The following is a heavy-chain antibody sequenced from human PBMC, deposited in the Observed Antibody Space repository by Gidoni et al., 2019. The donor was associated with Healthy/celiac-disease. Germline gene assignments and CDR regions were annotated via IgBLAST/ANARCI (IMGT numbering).Heavy chain of an antibody. J-gene: IGHJ6*02. CDR1: GFTVSSNY. V-gene: IGHV3-66*02. Sequence: EVQLVESGGGLVQPGGSLRLSCAASGFTVSSNYMSWVRQAPGKGLEWVSVIYSGGSTYYADSVKGRFTISRDNSKNTLYLQMNSLRAEDTAVYYCARDKGWKSSRNYYYYGMDVWGQGTTVTVSS. D-gene: IGHD1-1*01. CDR3: ARDKGWKSSRNYYYYGMDV. CDR2: IYSGGST.